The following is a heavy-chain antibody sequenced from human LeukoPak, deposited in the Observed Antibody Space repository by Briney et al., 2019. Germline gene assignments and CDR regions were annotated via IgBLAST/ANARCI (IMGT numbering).Heavy chain of an antibody. CDR1: AGSFDGYY. J-gene: IGHJ5*02. Sequence: SETLSLTCAVVAGSFDGYYWSWIRQPAGKGLEWIGESTYDGSTNYNPSLKSRVTISVDTSKIQFSLNLSSVTAADTAIYYCARDLRDGVVAATYWFDPWGQGTLVTVSS. CDR2: STYDGST. V-gene: IGHV4-34*01. D-gene: IGHD2-15*01. CDR3: ARDLRDGVVAATYWFDP.